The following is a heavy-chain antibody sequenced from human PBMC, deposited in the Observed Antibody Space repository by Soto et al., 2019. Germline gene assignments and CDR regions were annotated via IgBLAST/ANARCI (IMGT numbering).Heavy chain of an antibody. Sequence: GGSLRLSCAASGFTFSSYAMHWVRQAPGKGLEWVAVISYDGSNKYYADSVKGRFTISRDNAKNSLYLQMNSLRAEDTAVYYCARGTFGYSYATFDYWGQGTLVTVSS. CDR3: ARGTFGYSYATFDY. CDR2: ISYDGSNK. J-gene: IGHJ4*02. CDR1: GFTFSSYA. V-gene: IGHV3-30-3*01. D-gene: IGHD5-18*01.